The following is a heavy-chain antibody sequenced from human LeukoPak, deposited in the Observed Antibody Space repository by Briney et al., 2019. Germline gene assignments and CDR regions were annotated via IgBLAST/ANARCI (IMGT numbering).Heavy chain of an antibody. J-gene: IGHJ4*02. CDR2: ISRSSSTI. D-gene: IGHD6-19*01. CDR3: ATYSSGWYLVY. V-gene: IGHV3-48*02. CDR1: GSTFSTDS. Sequence: GGSLRLSCAASGSTFSTDSMNWVRQAPGKGLEWLSFISRSSSTILYADSVKGRFTISRDDAKGSLFLQMNSLRDEDTAVYYCATYSSGWYLVYWGQGTLVTASS.